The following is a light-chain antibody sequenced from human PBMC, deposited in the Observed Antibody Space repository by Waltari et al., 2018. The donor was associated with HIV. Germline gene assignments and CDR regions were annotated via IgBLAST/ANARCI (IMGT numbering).Light chain of an antibody. V-gene: IGLV3-1*01. J-gene: IGLJ2*01. CDR3: CSYGGSDTYVV. Sequence: SYELTQPPSMSVSPGQTASITCSGDKLGDKYVCWYQQRPGQSPVMVIYQDSERPSGVSNRFSGSKSGNTASLTMSGLQAEDEADYYCCSYGGSDTYVVFGGGTKLTVL. CDR1: KLGDKY. CDR2: QDS.